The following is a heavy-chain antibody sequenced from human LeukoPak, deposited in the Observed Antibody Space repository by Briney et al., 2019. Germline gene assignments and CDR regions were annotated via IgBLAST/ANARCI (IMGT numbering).Heavy chain of an antibody. J-gene: IGHJ4*02. D-gene: IGHD6-19*01. CDR3: ARTPYSSGWEPFDY. CDR2: ISSSSSYI. V-gene: IGHV3-21*01. CDR1: GFTFSSYS. Sequence: PGGSLRLSCAASGFTFSSYSMNWVRQAPGKGLEWVSSISSSSSYIYYADSVKGRFTISRDNAKNSLYLQMNSLRVEDTAVYYCARTPYSSGWEPFDYWGQGTLVTVSS.